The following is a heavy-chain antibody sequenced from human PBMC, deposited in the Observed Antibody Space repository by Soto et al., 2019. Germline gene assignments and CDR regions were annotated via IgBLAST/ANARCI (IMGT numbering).Heavy chain of an antibody. V-gene: IGHV3-7*01. D-gene: IGHD3-10*01. CDR2: IKQDGSEK. CDR1: GFTFSSYW. CDR3: ARARELLWFGELLGDDAFDI. Sequence: GSLRLSCAASGFTFSSYWLSWVRQAPGKGLEWVANIKQDGSEKHYVDSVKGRFTISRDNAKNSLFLQMNSLRAEDTAVYYCARARELLWFGELLGDDAFDIWGQGTIVTVSS. J-gene: IGHJ3*02.